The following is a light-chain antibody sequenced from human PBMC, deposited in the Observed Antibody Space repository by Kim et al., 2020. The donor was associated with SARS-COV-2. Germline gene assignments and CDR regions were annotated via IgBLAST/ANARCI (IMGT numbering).Light chain of an antibody. CDR1: KLGDKY. CDR2: QDS. CDR3: QAWDSSTVV. Sequence: SVSPGQTASITCSGDKLGDKYACWYQQKPCQSPVLVIYQDSKRPSGIPERFSGSNSGNTATLTISGTQAMDEADYYCQAWDSSTVVFGTGTQLTVL. J-gene: IGLJ1*01. V-gene: IGLV3-1*01.